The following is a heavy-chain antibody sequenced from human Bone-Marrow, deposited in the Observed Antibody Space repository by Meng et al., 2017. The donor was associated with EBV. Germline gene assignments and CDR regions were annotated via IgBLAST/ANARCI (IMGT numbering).Heavy chain of an antibody. V-gene: IGHV4-4*02. CDR2: IYYSGTT. Sequence: LQQACAVPVKASATLSLPCCDSGGSISTNFWLSWVRQSPGKGLEWIGEIYYSGTTTYNPSLKSRVTISVDKSKNQFSLKLTSVTAADTAVYYCARGSIKSGSYSIDSWGQGILVTVSS. D-gene: IGHD1-26*01. CDR1: GGSISTNFW. J-gene: IGHJ4*02. CDR3: ARGSIKSGSYSIDS.